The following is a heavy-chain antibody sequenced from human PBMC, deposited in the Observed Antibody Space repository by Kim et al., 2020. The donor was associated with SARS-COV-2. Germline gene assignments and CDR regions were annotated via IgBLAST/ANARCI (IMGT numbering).Heavy chain of an antibody. CDR3: ARDLGYYDSSGTRLGY. D-gene: IGHD3-22*01. CDR1: GGSISSSNW. Sequence: SETLSLTCAVSGGSISSSNWWSWVRQPPGKGLEWIGEIYHSGSTNYNPSLKSRVTISVDKSKNQFSLKLSSVTAADTAVYYCARDLGYYDSSGTRLGYWGQGTLVTVSS. J-gene: IGHJ4*02. CDR2: IYHSGST. V-gene: IGHV4-4*02.